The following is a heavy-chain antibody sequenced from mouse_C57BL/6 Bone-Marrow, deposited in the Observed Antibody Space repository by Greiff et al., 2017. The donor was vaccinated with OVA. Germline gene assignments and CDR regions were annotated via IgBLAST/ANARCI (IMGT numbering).Heavy chain of an antibody. CDR3: ARQGAANYYGSSLAWFAY. D-gene: IGHD1-1*01. CDR2: IGPGSGST. V-gene: IGHV1-77*01. Sequence: QVQLQQSGAELVKPGASVKISCKASGYTFTDYYINWVKQRPGQGLEWIGKIGPGSGSTYYNEKFKGKATLTADKSSSTAYMQLSSLTSEDSAVYFCARQGAANYYGSSLAWFAYWGQGTLVTVSA. CDR1: GYTFTDYY. J-gene: IGHJ3*01.